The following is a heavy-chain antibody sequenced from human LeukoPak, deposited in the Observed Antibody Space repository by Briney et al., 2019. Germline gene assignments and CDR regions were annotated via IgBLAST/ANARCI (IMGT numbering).Heavy chain of an antibody. Sequence: GGSLRLSCAASGLTFSSCWMSWVRQAPGKGLEWVANIKQDGSEKYYVDSVKGRFTISRDNAKNSLYLQMNSLRAEDTAVYYCARVPLPKDGTPDYWGQGTLVTVSS. CDR2: IKQDGSEK. CDR1: GLTFSSCW. CDR3: ARVPLPKDGTPDY. D-gene: IGHD1-1*01. V-gene: IGHV3-7*01. J-gene: IGHJ4*02.